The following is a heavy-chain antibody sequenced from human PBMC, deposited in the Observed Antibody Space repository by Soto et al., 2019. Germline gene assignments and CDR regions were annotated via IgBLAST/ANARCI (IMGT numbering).Heavy chain of an antibody. J-gene: IGHJ5*02. V-gene: IGHV3-72*01. CDR3: SRDLGS. Sequence: EVQLVESGGGLVQPGGSLRLSCAASGFTFGDHHMDWVRQAPGKGLEWVGRTRNKANSYTTEYAASVKGRFTISRDDSKNSLYLQMNSLKTEDTAVYYCSRDLGSWGQGTLVTVSS. CDR1: GFTFGDHH. CDR2: TRNKANSYTT.